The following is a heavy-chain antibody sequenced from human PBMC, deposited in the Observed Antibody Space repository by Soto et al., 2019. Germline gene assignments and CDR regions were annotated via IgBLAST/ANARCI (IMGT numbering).Heavy chain of an antibody. CDR3: ARVFTYYYDSSGYYFDY. V-gene: IGHV4-31*03. D-gene: IGHD3-22*01. Sequence: PSETLSLTCTVAGGCISRGGYYWSWIRQHPGKGLEWIGYIYYRASTYYNPSLKSRVTISVDTSKNQFSLKLSSVTAADTAVYYCARVFTYYYDSSGYYFDYWDQGTLVTVSS. CDR1: GGCISRGGYY. J-gene: IGHJ4*02. CDR2: IYYRAST.